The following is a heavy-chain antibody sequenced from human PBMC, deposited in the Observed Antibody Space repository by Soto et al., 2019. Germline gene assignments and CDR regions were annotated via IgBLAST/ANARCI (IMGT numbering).Heavy chain of an antibody. V-gene: IGHV3-33*01. CDR2: IWYDGSSK. CDR1: GFTFTSYG. Sequence: QVQLVESGGGVVRPGRSLRLSCAASGFTFTSYGMHWVRQAPGKGLEWVAVIWYDGSSKYYADSVKGRFTISRDNTKNTLYLQMNSLRAEDTAVYYCARGDYDILTGYYDYWGQGTLVTVSS. CDR3: ARGDYDILTGYYDY. J-gene: IGHJ4*02. D-gene: IGHD3-9*01.